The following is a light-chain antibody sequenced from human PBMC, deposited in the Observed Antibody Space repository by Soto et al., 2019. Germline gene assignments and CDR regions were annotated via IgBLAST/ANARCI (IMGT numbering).Light chain of an antibody. CDR1: QDIRNE. J-gene: IGKJ1*01. V-gene: IGKV1-6*01. Sequence: AIQMTQSPSSLSASVGDRVTITCRASQDIRNELGWYQQKPGEAPRLLLYAASNLQSGVPSRFSGSGSGTDFTLTISSLQPEDFATYYCLQDFNFPRTFGQGTKVEIK. CDR3: LQDFNFPRT. CDR2: AAS.